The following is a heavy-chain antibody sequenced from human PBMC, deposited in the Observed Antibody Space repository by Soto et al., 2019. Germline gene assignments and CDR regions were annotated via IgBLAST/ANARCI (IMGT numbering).Heavy chain of an antibody. V-gene: IGHV1-18*01. CDR2: VSGYNGHT. Sequence: KLVQSGAEVKKPGASVKVSCQTSGYTFFSYAITWVRQAPGQGLEWMGWVSGYNGHTNYAQKFQERVTMTRDISTTTVFMEVRNLRSDHTAVYYCARFLGPTSSENWFDPWGQGTLVTVSS. J-gene: IGHJ5*02. CDR3: ARFLGPTSSENWFDP. CDR1: GYTFFSYA. D-gene: IGHD1-26*01.